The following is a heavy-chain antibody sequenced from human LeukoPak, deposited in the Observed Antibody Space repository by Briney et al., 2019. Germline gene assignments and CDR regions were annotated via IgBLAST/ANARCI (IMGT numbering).Heavy chain of an antibody. V-gene: IGHV1-2*02. Sequence: ASVKVSCKASGYTFTGYYMHWVRQAPGQGLEWMGWSNPNNGDTKYAQKFQGRVTMTTDTSISTGYMELSSLRSDDTAVYYCARGRSATVTITWGPGTQVTVSS. J-gene: IGHJ5*02. CDR1: GYTFTGYY. CDR2: SNPNNGDT. CDR3: ARGRSATVTIT. D-gene: IGHD4-17*01.